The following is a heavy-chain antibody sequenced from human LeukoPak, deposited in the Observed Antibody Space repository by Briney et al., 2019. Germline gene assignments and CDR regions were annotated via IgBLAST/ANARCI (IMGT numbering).Heavy chain of an antibody. CDR2: ISGSGGTT. V-gene: IGHV3-23*01. D-gene: IGHD2-2*01. Sequence: GGSLRLSCAASGFTFNTYTMSWVRQAPGKGLECVSSISGSGGTTYYADSVKGRFTISRDNSKNTLYLQMNSLRAEDTAVYYCAKDVVVVPAASDAFDIWGQGTMVTVSS. J-gene: IGHJ3*02. CDR3: AKDVVVVPAASDAFDI. CDR1: GFTFNTYT.